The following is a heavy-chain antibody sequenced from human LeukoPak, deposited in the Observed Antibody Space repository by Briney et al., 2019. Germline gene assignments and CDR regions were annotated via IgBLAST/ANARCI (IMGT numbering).Heavy chain of an antibody. J-gene: IGHJ6*03. V-gene: IGHV3-49*04. Sequence: PGRSLTLSCTASGFTFGDYAMSWVRQAPGKGLEWVGFIRSKAYGGTTEYAASVKGRFTISRDDSKSIAYLQMNRLKTEDTAVYYCTRVGIAVAATGYYYMDVWGKGTTVTVSS. CDR3: TRVGIAVAATGYYYMDV. CDR1: GFTFGDYA. D-gene: IGHD6-19*01. CDR2: IRSKAYGGTT.